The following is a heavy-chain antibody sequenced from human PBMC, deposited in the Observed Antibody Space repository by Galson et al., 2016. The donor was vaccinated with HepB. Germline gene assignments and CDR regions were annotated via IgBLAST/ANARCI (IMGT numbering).Heavy chain of an antibody. D-gene: IGHD3-3*01. V-gene: IGHV4-31*03. J-gene: IGHJ4*02. CDR1: GGSVSSGSYY. CDR3: ARVGRLDFWSGFYVPPFDF. CDR2: ISYSGST. Sequence: TLSLTCPVSGGSVSSGSYYWSWIRQPPGKGLEWIGYISYSGSTYYNPSLKSRVTISVDTSKNQFSLKLSSVTAADTAVYYCARVGRLDFWSGFYVPPFDFWGQGTLVTVSS.